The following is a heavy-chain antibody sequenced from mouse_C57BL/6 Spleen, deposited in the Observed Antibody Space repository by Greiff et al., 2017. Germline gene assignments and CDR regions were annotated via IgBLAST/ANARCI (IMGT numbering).Heavy chain of an antibody. CDR3: ATTDYYAMDY. Sequence: EVTLVESGGGLVKPGGSLKLSCAASGFTFSDYGMHWVRQAPEKGLEWVAYISSGSSTIYYADTVKGRFTISRDNAKNTLFLQMTSLRSEDTAMYYCATTDYYAMDYWGQGTSVTVSS. V-gene: IGHV5-17*01. CDR2: ISSGSSTI. J-gene: IGHJ4*01. D-gene: IGHD1-1*01. CDR1: GFTFSDYG.